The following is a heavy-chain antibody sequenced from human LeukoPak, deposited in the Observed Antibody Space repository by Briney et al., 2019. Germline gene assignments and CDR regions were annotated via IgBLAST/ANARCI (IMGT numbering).Heavy chain of an antibody. D-gene: IGHD6-19*01. J-gene: IGHJ6*02. V-gene: IGHV3-11*01. CDR3: ASQVADNYGMDV. CDR2: ISSSGSTI. CDR1: GFTFSDYY. Sequence: GGSLRLSCAASGFTFSDYYMSWIRQAPGKGLEWVSYISSSGSTIYYADSVKGRFTISRDNAKNSLYLQMSSLRAEDTAVYYCASQVADNYGMDVWGQGTTVTVSS.